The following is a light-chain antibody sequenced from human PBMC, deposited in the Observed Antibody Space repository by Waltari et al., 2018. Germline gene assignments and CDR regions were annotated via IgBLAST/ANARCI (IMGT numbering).Light chain of an antibody. J-gene: IGKJ2*01. CDR2: WAS. Sequence: DIVMTQSPDSLAVSLGERATINCKSSQSVLYSSNNNNYLAWYQQKPGQPPKLLIYWASTRESGVPDRFSDSGSGTDFTLTISSLQAEDVAVYYCQQYYSTPRTFGQGTKLEIK. V-gene: IGKV4-1*01. CDR3: QQYYSTPRT. CDR1: QSVLYSSNNNNY.